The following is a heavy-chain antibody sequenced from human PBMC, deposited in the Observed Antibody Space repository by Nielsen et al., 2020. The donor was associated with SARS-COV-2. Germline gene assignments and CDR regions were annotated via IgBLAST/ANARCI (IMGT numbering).Heavy chain of an antibody. V-gene: IGHV3-30*02. J-gene: IGHJ4*02. CDR3: AKSNVVRGIIGYYFEY. D-gene: IGHD3-10*01. Sequence: DSVKGRFTISRDNFKNTLYLQMNSLRPEDTAVYYCAKSNVVRGIIGYYFEYWGRGTAVNVSS.